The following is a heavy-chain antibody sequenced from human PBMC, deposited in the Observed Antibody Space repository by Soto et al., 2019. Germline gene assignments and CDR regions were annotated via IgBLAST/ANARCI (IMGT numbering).Heavy chain of an antibody. Sequence: QVQLQQWGAGLLKPSETLSLTCGVYGGSFSGYYWSWIRQSPEKGLEWIGEINHRGSTNYNPSLKSRVTISLDTSKIQFALKLISVTAADTAVYYCARGRITVTTHFDYWGQVTLVTVSS. CDR3: ARGRITVTTHFDY. CDR2: INHRGST. V-gene: IGHV4-34*01. CDR1: GGSFSGYY. J-gene: IGHJ4*02. D-gene: IGHD4-17*01.